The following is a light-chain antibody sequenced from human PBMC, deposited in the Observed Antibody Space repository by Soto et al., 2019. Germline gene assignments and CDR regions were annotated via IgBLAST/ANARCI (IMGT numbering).Light chain of an antibody. CDR2: GAS. Sequence: DVQMTQSPASLSSSIGDRVSMSCRASQSINTFLNWYQQKPGNAPHLLIYGASNLHTGVPSRFSGTGSGTDFTLTINSRQQDEFAAFFCQQSYNTPAPTFGGGTRVDIK. V-gene: IGKV1-39*01. CDR1: QSINTF. CDR3: QQSYNTPAPT. J-gene: IGKJ4*01.